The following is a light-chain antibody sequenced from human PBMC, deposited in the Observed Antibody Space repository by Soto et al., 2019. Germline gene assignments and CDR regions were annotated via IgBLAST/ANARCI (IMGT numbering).Light chain of an antibody. CDR2: EVT. CDR1: SNDIGAYNY. V-gene: IGLV2-14*01. Sequence: QSALTQPASVSGSPGQSITISCTGTSNDIGAYNYVSWYQHHPGRAPKLIIYEVTNRPSGVSNRFSGSKSGNTASLTISGLRTEEEADYYCSSYTSSSTLYVFATGTKVTVL. CDR3: SSYTSSSTLYV. J-gene: IGLJ1*01.